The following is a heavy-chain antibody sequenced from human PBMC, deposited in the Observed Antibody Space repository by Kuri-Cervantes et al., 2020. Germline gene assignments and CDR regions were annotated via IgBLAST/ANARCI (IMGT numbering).Heavy chain of an antibody. D-gene: IGHD3-10*01. J-gene: IGHJ4*02. Sequence: GGSLRLSCAASGFTFSSYWMHWVRQAPGKGLVWVSRINSDGSSTSYADSVKGRFTISRDNAKNTLYLQMNSLRAEDTALYYCARAYYYGSGSPFDYWGQGTLVTVSS. CDR2: INSDGSST. CDR3: ARAYYYGSGSPFDY. V-gene: IGHV3-74*01. CDR1: GFTFSSYW.